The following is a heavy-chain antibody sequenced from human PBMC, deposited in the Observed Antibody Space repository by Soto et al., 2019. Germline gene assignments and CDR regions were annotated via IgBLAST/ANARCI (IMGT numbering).Heavy chain of an antibody. CDR2: INPSGGST. D-gene: IGHD2-2*01. J-gene: IGHJ4*02. CDR1: GYTFTSYY. V-gene: IGHV1-46*01. CDR3: ARVLGDQPLPMDY. Sequence: ASVKVSCKASGYTFTSYYMHWVRQAPGQGLEWMGIINPSGGSTIYAQKFQGRVTMTRDTSTSTVHMELSSLRSEDTAVYYCARVLGDQPLPMDYWGQGTLVTVYS.